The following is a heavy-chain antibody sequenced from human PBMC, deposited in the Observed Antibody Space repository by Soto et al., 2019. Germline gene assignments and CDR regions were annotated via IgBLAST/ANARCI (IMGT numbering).Heavy chain of an antibody. J-gene: IGHJ4*02. CDR3: ARDHPTDYGGNSFHY. V-gene: IGHV3-30-3*01. Sequence: GGSLRLSCAASGFTFSSYAMHWVRQAPGKGLEWVAVISYDGSNKYYADSVKGRFTISRDNSKNTLYLQMNSLRAEDTAVYYCARDHPTDYGGNSFHYWGQGTLVTVSS. D-gene: IGHD4-17*01. CDR2: ISYDGSNK. CDR1: GFTFSSYA.